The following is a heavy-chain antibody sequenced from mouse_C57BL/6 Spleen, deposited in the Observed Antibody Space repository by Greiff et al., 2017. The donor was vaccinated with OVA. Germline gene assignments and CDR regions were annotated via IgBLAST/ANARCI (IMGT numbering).Heavy chain of an antibody. CDR1: GFTFSDYG. Sequence: DVMLVESGGGLVKPGGSLKLSCAASGFTFSDYGMHWVRQAPEKGLEWVAYISSGSSTIYYADTVKGRFTLSSDNAKNPLFLQMTSLRYEDTAMYYCAREHYDGSSYVYAMDYWGQGTSVTVSS. D-gene: IGHD1-1*01. CDR2: ISSGSSTI. CDR3: AREHYDGSSYVYAMDY. J-gene: IGHJ4*01. V-gene: IGHV5-17*01.